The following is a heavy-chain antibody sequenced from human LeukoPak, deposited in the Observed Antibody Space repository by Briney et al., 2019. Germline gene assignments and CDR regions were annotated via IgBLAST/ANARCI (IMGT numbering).Heavy chain of an antibody. Sequence: SETLSLTCTVSGASISSGDYYWSWIRQPPGKGLEWIGDVYYSGSTYYNTSLNSRLTISVDTSKNQFSLKLSSVTAADTAVYYWARVADTAMNYFDCWGQGTLVTVSS. D-gene: IGHD5-18*01. V-gene: IGHV4-30-4*08. CDR2: VYYSGST. J-gene: IGHJ4*02. CDR1: GASISSGDYY. CDR3: ARVADTAMNYFDC.